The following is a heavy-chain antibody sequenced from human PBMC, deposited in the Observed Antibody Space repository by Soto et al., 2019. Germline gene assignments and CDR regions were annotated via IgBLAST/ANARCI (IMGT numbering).Heavy chain of an antibody. V-gene: IGHV4-39*01. CDR2: IYYSGST. Sequence: SETLSLTCTVSGGSISSSSYYWGWIRQPPGKGLEWIGSIYYSGSTYYNPSLKSRVTISVDTSKNQFSLKLSSVTAADTAVYYCARQPYYDYVWGSYSYYGMDVWGQGTTVTVSS. CDR3: ARQPYYDYVWGSYSYYGMDV. CDR1: GGSISSSSYY. J-gene: IGHJ6*02. D-gene: IGHD3-16*01.